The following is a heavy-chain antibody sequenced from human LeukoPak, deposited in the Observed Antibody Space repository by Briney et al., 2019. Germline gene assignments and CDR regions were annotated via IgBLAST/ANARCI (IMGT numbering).Heavy chain of an antibody. Sequence: SETLSLTCTVSGGSISSSSYYWGWLRQPPGKGLEWIGSIYYSGSTYYNPSLKSRVTISVDTSKDQFSLKLRSVTAADTAVYYCAEGTVTTGGFDYWGQGTLVTVPS. V-gene: IGHV4-39*07. CDR3: AEGTVTTGGFDY. CDR1: GGSISSSSYY. D-gene: IGHD4-17*01. J-gene: IGHJ4*02. CDR2: IYYSGST.